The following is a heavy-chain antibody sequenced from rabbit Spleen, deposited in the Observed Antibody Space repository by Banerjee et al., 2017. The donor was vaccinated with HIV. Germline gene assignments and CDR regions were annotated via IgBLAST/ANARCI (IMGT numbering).Heavy chain of an antibody. CDR2: IDTGSSGFT. CDR1: GFSFNSGDD. V-gene: IGHV1S40*01. D-gene: IGHD1-1*01. CDR3: ARDTSSSFSSYGMDL. J-gene: IGHJ6*01. Sequence: QSLEESGGGLVKPGASLTLTCKASGFSFNSGDDMCWVRQAPGKGLEWIACIDTGSSGFTYFATWAQGRFTCSKTSSTTVTLQMTRLTAADTATYFCARDTSSSFSSYGMDLWGPGTLVTVS.